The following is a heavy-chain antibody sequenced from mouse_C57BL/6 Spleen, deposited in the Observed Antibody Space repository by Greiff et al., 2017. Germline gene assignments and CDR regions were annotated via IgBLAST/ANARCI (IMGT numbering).Heavy chain of an antibody. CDR3: ARGYGNYEYYYAMDY. Sequence: VQLQQPGAELVRPGSSVKLSCKASGYTFTSYWMHWVKQRPIQGLEWIGNIDPSDSETHYNQKFKDKATLTVDKSSSTAYMQLSSLTSEDSAVYYCARGYGNYEYYYAMDYWGQGTSVTVSS. D-gene: IGHD2-1*01. CDR2: IDPSDSET. CDR1: GYTFTSYW. V-gene: IGHV1-52*01. J-gene: IGHJ4*01.